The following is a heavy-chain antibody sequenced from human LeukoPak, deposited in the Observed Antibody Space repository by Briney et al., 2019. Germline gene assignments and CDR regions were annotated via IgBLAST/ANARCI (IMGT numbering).Heavy chain of an antibody. Sequence: HPGGSLRLSCAASGFTFSSFALSWVRQGPGKGLEWVSGISGSGGSTYYADSVKGRFTISRDNSNNRLYLQMNSLRAEDAAVYYCAKDKGSGTYPPYWGQGTLVTVSS. CDR2: ISGSGGST. V-gene: IGHV3-23*01. D-gene: IGHD1-26*01. CDR3: AKDKGSGTYPPY. J-gene: IGHJ4*02. CDR1: GFTFSSFA.